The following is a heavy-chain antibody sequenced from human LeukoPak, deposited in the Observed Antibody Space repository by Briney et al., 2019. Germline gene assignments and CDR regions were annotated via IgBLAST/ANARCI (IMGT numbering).Heavy chain of an antibody. V-gene: IGHV4-39*01. D-gene: IGHD2-21*02. CDR2: IYYSGST. Sequence: SETLSLTCTVSGGSISSSSYYWGWIRQPPGKGLEWIGSIYYSGSTYYNPSLKSRVTISVDTSKNQFSLKLSSVTAADTAVYYCASATGPAYCGGDCLPELLSFDYWGQGTLVTVST. CDR3: ASATGPAYCGGDCLPELLSFDY. J-gene: IGHJ4*02. CDR1: GGSISSSSYY.